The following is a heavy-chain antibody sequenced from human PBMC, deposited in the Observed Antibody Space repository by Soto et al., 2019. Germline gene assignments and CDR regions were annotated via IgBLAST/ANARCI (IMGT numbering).Heavy chain of an antibody. D-gene: IGHD1-1*01. Sequence: RSETLSLTCTLSGGSVRAPDWWNWVRQSPDKGLEWIAEVHISGHSNYNPSLRSRVSVSIDSSKNQFYLNLNSVTAADTAIYYCARVRQGCSANNCYFDPWGQGTQVTVSS. CDR1: GGSVRAPDW. V-gene: IGHV4-4*02. CDR3: ARVRQGCSANNCYFDP. CDR2: VHISGHS. J-gene: IGHJ5*01.